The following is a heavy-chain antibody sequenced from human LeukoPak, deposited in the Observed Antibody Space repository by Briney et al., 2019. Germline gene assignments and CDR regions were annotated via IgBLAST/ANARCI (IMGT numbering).Heavy chain of an antibody. J-gene: IGHJ6*04. Sequence: GGSLRLSCAASGFTFSSYWMSWVRQAPGKGLEWVANIKQDGSEKYYVDSVKGRFTIPRDNAKNSLYLQMNSLRAEDTAVYYCARDSSSWYYYYYYGMDVWGKGTTVTVSS. CDR3: ARDSSSWYYYYYYGMDV. D-gene: IGHD6-13*01. CDR1: GFTFSSYW. V-gene: IGHV3-7*03. CDR2: IKQDGSEK.